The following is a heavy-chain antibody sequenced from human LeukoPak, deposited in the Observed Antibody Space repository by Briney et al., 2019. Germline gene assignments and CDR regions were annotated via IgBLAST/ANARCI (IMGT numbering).Heavy chain of an antibody. Sequence: SETLSLTCTVSGGSINIYYWSWIRQPPGKGLEWIGYIYYSGSTNYNPSLKSRVTISVDTSKNQFSLKLSSVTAADTAVYFCARQILYSNYVFDYWGQGTLVTVSS. CDR1: GGSINIYY. D-gene: IGHD6-13*01. CDR3: ARQILYSNYVFDY. J-gene: IGHJ4*02. V-gene: IGHV4-59*08. CDR2: IYYSGST.